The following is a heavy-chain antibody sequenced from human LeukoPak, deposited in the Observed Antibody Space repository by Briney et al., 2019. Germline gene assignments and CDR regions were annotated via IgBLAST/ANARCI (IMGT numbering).Heavy chain of an antibody. CDR2: IYYNGIT. CDR1: GGSISSYY. Sequence: SETLSLTCTVSGGSISSYYWSWIRQPPGKGLEWIGYIYYNGITNYNPSLKSRVTISADTSKNHFSLIVSSVTAADTAIYYCAREGGYCSGGSCYGPYDYWGQGTLVTVSS. J-gene: IGHJ4*02. CDR3: AREGGYCSGGSCYGPYDY. D-gene: IGHD2-15*01. V-gene: IGHV4-59*01.